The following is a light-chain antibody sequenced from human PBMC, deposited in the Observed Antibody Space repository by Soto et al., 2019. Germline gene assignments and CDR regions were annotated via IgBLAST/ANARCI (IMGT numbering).Light chain of an antibody. CDR2: EVT. Sequence: QSALAQPASVSGSPGQSITISCSGTSSDVGGYNYVSWYQHHPGKAPKLLIYEVTNRPSGVSNRFSGSKSGNTASLTISGLQAEDEAAYYCKSDKSIRTWVFGGGTQVTVL. V-gene: IGLV2-14*01. J-gene: IGLJ3*02. CDR1: SSDVGGYNY. CDR3: KSDKSIRTWV.